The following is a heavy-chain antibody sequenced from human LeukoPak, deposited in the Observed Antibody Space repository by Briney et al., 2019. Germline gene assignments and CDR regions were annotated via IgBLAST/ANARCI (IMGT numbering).Heavy chain of an antibody. CDR1: GFTFRTYI. V-gene: IGHV3-48*01. CDR2: IISSSSII. J-gene: IGHJ4*02. D-gene: IGHD6-13*01. Sequence: GGSLRLSCAASGFTFRTYIMSCVRQAPGKGLEWVSYIISSSSIIYYADSVKGRFTISRDNAKSSLYLQMNSLRAEDTAVYYCARSRPGTEAGQPNFDYWGQGTLVTVSS. CDR3: ARSRPGTEAGQPNFDY.